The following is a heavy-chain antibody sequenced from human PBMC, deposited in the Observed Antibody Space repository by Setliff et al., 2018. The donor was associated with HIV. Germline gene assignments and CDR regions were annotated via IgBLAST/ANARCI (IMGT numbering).Heavy chain of an antibody. CDR3: ASTDTSNYDAFDI. V-gene: IGHV3-53*01. J-gene: IGHJ3*02. CDR2: LYSAGTS. D-gene: IGHD4-4*01. CDR1: GFSVTNNY. Sequence: PGVSLRLSCAASGFSVTNNYMMWVRQAPGKGLEWVSTLYSAGTSYFAGSVAGRFTISRDTSKNTLYLQMNSLRAEDTAIYYCASTDTSNYDAFDIWGPGTMVTVSS.